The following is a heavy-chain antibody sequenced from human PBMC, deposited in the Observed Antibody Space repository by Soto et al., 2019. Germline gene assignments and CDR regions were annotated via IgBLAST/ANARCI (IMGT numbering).Heavy chain of an antibody. D-gene: IGHD3-16*01. CDR2: IYPGDSDT. CDR3: ARRPPEGGTMDV. Sequence: PGESLKISCKGSGYSFSTYWIAWVRQMPGKGLEWMGIIYPGDSDTRYSLSLQGQVTISADKSISTAYLQWSSLKASDTAIYYCARRPPEGGTMDVWGQGTTVTVS. V-gene: IGHV5-51*01. J-gene: IGHJ6*02. CDR1: GYSFSTYW.